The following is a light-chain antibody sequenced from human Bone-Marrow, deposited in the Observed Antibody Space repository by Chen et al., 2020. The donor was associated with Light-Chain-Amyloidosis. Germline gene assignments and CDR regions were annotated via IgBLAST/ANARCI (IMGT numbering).Light chain of an antibody. Sequence: QSALTQPRSVSGSLGRSVTIPCTGTSSDVGAYTYVPWYQQHPGKAPKLILYVVNKRPSGVPDRFSGSQSGRTASLTISRLQADDGSDYFCSSYAGTYTWVFGGGTKLTVL. V-gene: IGLV2-11*01. CDR2: VVN. CDR3: SSYAGTYTWV. J-gene: IGLJ3*02. CDR1: SSDVGAYTY.